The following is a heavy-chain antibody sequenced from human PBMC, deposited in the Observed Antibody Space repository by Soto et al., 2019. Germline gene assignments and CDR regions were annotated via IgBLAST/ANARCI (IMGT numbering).Heavy chain of an antibody. D-gene: IGHD3-22*01. CDR1: GGSVSSGSYY. CDR3: ARGDYKSGGYLFYGAPKPSGYYYNGMDV. J-gene: IGHJ6*02. V-gene: IGHV4-61*01. Sequence: PSETLSLTCTVSGGSVSSGSYYWSWIRKPPGKGLEWIGYIYYSGSTNYNPSLKTRVTISVDTSKNQFSLKLRSVTAADTAVYYCARGDYKSGGYLFYGAPKPSGYYYNGMDVWGQGTTVTVSS. CDR2: IYYSGST.